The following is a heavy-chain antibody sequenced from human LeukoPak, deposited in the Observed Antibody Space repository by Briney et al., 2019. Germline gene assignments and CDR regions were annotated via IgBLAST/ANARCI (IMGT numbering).Heavy chain of an antibody. CDR1: GFTFTAYY. Sequence: ASVKVSCKASGFTFTAYYIHWVRQAPGQGLEWMGYINPHSGVTNSPQNFQGRVTMTTDTSISAAYMELSSLISDDTAMYYCVREGNELLSKNFDYWGPGTLVTVSS. CDR2: INPHSGVT. V-gene: IGHV1-2*02. D-gene: IGHD2-21*02. J-gene: IGHJ4*02. CDR3: VREGNELLSKNFDY.